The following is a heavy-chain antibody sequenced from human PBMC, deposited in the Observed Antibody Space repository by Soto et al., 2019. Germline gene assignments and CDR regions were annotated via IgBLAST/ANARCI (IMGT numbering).Heavy chain of an antibody. CDR3: ARESDEILTGPPWVWYFDL. Sequence: QVQLQQWGAGPLRPLETLSLTCGVSGGSFSGYYWAWIRQSPGKGLEWIGEINDRGSINYNPSLKSRVSISVDTSKNHYSLSLRSVTAADTAVYYCARESDEILTGPPWVWYFDLWGRGTLVTVSS. J-gene: IGHJ2*01. CDR2: INDRGSI. CDR1: GGSFSGYY. D-gene: IGHD3-9*01. V-gene: IGHV4-34*01.